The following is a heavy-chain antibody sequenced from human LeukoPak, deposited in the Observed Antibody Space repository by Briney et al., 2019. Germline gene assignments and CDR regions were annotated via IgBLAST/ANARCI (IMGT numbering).Heavy chain of an antibody. CDR2: INPNSANT. Sequence: ASVKGSCTTAGYTFTDYDIHWVRQAPGQRLKWMGWINPNSANTNYAQKLQGRVTFTRDTSLSIAYMELSSLTSEDAAVYFCARGDFGETNTAFDIWGQGTLVAVSS. CDR1: GYTFTDYD. CDR3: ARGDFGETNTAFDI. J-gene: IGHJ3*02. D-gene: IGHD4-17*01. V-gene: IGHV1-8*03.